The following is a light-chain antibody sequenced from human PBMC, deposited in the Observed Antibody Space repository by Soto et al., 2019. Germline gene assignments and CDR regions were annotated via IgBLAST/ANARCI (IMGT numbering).Light chain of an antibody. J-gene: IGLJ2*01. CDR3: QSYDSSLSGHVV. Sequence: VLTQPPSVSGAPGQRVTISCTGSSSNIGAGYDVHWYQQLPGTAPKLLIYGNSNRPSGVPDRFSGSKSGTSASLAITGLQAEDEADYYCQSYDSSLSGHVVFGGGTQLTVL. CDR1: SSNIGAGYD. V-gene: IGLV1-40*01. CDR2: GNS.